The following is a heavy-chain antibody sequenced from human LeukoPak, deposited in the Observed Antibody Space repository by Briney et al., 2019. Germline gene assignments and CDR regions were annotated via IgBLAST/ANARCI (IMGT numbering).Heavy chain of an antibody. CDR2: INPNSGGT. D-gene: IGHD3-10*01. V-gene: IGHV1-2*02. Sequence: ASVKVSFKASGYTFTHYLVPWVRQAPGQGLEWMGWINPNSGGTKYPHKFQGRVTMNRDTFISTAYMDLSRLTSDGTAVYFCARAIIYYGTAIDAFDIWGQGTMVTVSS. CDR3: ARAIIYYGTAIDAFDI. CDR1: GYTFTHYL. J-gene: IGHJ3*02.